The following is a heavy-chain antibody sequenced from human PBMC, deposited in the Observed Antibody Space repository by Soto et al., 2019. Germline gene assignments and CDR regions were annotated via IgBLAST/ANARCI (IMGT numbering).Heavy chain of an antibody. CDR3: ARGHLAVVPVASWFYYMDV. D-gene: IGHD2-2*01. J-gene: IGHJ6*03. Sequence: QVQLVQSGAEVEKPGASVKVSCKASGYTFTNYAVHWVRQAPGQRLEWMGWINAGNGNTRFSQNLQGRVTITRATSARTFYMELSSLRSEDTAVYYCARGHLAVVPVASWFYYMDVWGKGTTVTVSS. CDR2: INAGNGNT. V-gene: IGHV1-3*01. CDR1: GYTFTNYA.